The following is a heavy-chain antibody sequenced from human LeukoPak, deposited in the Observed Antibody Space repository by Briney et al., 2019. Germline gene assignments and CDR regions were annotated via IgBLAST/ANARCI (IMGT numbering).Heavy chain of an antibody. CDR1: GGTFSSYA. V-gene: IGHV1-69*13. D-gene: IGHD4-11*01. Sequence: SVKVSCKASGGTFSSYAISWVRQAPGQGLEWMGGIIPIFGTANYAQKVQGRVTITAVESTSTAYMELSSLRSEDTAVYYCARVPTVTIYYYYYYMDVWGKGTTVTVSS. CDR3: ARVPTVTIYYYYYYMDV. J-gene: IGHJ6*03. CDR2: IIPIFGTA.